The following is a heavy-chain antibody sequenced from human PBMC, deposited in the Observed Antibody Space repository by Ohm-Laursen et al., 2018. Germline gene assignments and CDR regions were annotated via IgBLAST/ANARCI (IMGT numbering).Heavy chain of an antibody. V-gene: IGHV4-39*01. CDR1: GGSISSSSYY. J-gene: IGHJ4*02. CDR3: ATSNNWYYFDY. CDR2: MYYSGNT. D-gene: IGHD6-13*01. Sequence: GTLSLTCIVSGGSISSSSYYWGWIRQPPGKGLEWIGGMYYSGNTYYNPSLKSRVTIAVDTSKNQFSLKLSSVTAADTSVYYCATSNNWYYFDYWGQGSLVTVSS.